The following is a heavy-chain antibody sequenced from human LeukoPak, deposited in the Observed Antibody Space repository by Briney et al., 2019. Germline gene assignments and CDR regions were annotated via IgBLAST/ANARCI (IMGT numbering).Heavy chain of an antibody. Sequence: ASVKVSCKASGYTFTNYGISWVRQAPGQGLEWMGWIGAYNTDTHYAQKIQGRVTMTTDTSTSTAYMELRSLKSDDTAVYYCARDSVAAVAPDAFHVWGQGTMVTVSS. CDR2: IGAYNTDT. CDR3: ARDSVAAVAPDAFHV. D-gene: IGHD6-13*01. CDR1: GYTFTNYG. V-gene: IGHV1-18*01. J-gene: IGHJ3*01.